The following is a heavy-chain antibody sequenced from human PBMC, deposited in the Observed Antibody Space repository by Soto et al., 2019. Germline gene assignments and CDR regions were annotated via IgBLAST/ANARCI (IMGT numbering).Heavy chain of an antibody. CDR1: GYTFTSYY. CDR2: INPSGGST. Sequence: ASVKVSCKASGYTFTSYYMHWVRQAHGQGLEWMGIINPSGGSTSYAQKFQGRVTMTRDTSTSTVYMELSSLRSEDTAVYYCARERWSIAARTTYYYYGMDVWGQGTTVTVSS. V-gene: IGHV1-46*01. CDR3: ARERWSIAARTTYYYYGMDV. J-gene: IGHJ6*02. D-gene: IGHD6-6*01.